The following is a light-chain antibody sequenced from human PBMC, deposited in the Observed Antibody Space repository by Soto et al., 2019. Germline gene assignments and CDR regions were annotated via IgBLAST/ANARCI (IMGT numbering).Light chain of an antibody. V-gene: IGKV3-20*01. CDR1: QSVDTTF. CDR2: GAS. J-gene: IGKJ1*01. CDR3: QQYMSSVT. Sequence: EIVLTQSPGSLSLSPGQRATLSCRASQSVDTTFFAWYQKKPGQAPRLLIYGASKRATGIPDRFSGSGYGTDFPLIISRLEPEDFAVYYCQQYMSSVTFGQGTKWEIK.